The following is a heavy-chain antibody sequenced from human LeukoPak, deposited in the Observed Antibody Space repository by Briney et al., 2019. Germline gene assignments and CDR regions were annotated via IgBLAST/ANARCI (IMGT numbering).Heavy chain of an antibody. D-gene: IGHD6-19*01. Sequence: GGPLRLSCAASGFIFSRYWMSWVRQAPGKGLEWVANIKQDRREKYYVDSVKGRFTISRDNAKNSLYLQMNSLRAEDTAVYYCARDHKRWLGYYFDYWGQGTLVTVSS. CDR3: ARDHKRWLGYYFDY. CDR1: GFIFSRYW. V-gene: IGHV3-7*05. J-gene: IGHJ4*02. CDR2: IKQDRREK.